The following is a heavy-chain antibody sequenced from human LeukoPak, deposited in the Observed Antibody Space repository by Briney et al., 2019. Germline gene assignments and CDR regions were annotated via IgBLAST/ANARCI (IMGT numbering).Heavy chain of an antibody. D-gene: IGHD6-13*01. CDR1: GYTFTSYD. Sequence: GASVKVSCKASGYTFTSYDINWVRQATGQGLEWMGWVNPNSGNTGYAQKFQGRVTMTRNTSISTAYMELSSLRSEDTAVYYCARAEGSSSWYLVWGQGTLVTVSS. CDR2: VNPNSGNT. CDR3: ARAEGSSSWYLV. V-gene: IGHV1-8*01. J-gene: IGHJ4*02.